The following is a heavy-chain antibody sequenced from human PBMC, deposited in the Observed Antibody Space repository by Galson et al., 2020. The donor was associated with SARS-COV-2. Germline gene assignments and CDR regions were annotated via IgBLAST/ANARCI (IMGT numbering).Heavy chain of an antibody. V-gene: IGHV2-70*01. CDR2: IDWDDDK. D-gene: IGHD3-10*02. CDR1: GFSLSTSGMC. Sequence: SGPTLVKPTQTLTLTCTFSGFSLSTSGMCVSWIRQPPGKALEWLALIDWDDDKYYSTSLKTRLTISKDTSKNQVVLTMTNMDPVDTATYYCARIPVTRSHVGDYDYYGMDVWGQGTTVTVSS. J-gene: IGHJ6*02. CDR3: ARIPVTRSHVGDYDYYGMDV.